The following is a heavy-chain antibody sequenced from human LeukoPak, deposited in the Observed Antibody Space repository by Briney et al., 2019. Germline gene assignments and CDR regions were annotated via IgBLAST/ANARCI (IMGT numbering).Heavy chain of an antibody. CDR2: TRYDGSNK. CDR3: AKDITIAAAGLFDY. J-gene: IGHJ4*02. CDR1: GFTFSSYG. V-gene: IGHV3-30*02. D-gene: IGHD6-13*01. Sequence: GGSLRLSCAASGFTFSSYGMHWVRRAPGKGLEWVAFTRYDGSNKYYADSVKGRFTISRDNSKNTLYLQMNSLRAEDTAVYYCAKDITIAAAGLFDYWGQGALVTVSS.